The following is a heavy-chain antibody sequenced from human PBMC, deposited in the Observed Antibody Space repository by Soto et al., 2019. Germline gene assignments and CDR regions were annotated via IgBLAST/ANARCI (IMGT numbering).Heavy chain of an antibody. V-gene: IGHV3-21*01. CDR1: GFTFSSYS. Sequence: EVQLVESGGGLVKPGGSLRLSCAASGFTFSSYSMNWVRQAPGEGLEWVSSISSSSTYIYYADSVKGRFTISRDNAKNSLYLQMNSLRAEDTAVYYCARDWGTIFGVVIASYGMDVWGQGTTVTVSS. J-gene: IGHJ6*02. CDR3: ARDWGTIFGVVIASYGMDV. D-gene: IGHD3-3*01. CDR2: ISSSSTYI.